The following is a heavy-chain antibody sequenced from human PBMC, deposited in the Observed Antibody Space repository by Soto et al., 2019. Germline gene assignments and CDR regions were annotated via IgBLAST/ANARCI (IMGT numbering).Heavy chain of an antibody. CDR3: AREGIRGYSGYDQYYFDY. D-gene: IGHD5-12*01. J-gene: IGHJ4*02. V-gene: IGHV4-59*01. Sequence: LSLTCTVSGGSISSYYWSWIRQPPGKGLEWIGYIYYSGSTNYNPSLKSRVTISVDTSKNQFSLKLSSVTAADTAVYYCAREGIRGYSGYDQYYFDYWGQGTLVTVSS. CDR1: GGSISSYY. CDR2: IYYSGST.